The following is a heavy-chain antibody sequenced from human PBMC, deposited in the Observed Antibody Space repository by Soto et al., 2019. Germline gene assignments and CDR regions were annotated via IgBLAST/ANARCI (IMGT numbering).Heavy chain of an antibody. V-gene: IGHV3-48*01. Sequence: QLVESGGGLVQPGGSLRLSCAASGFTFSSYSMNWVRQAPGKGLEWVSYIGRSSATIYYADSVKGRFTISRDNAKNSRYLQMNSLRADDTAVYYCARDLTLFDYWGQGTLVTVSS. J-gene: IGHJ4*02. CDR3: ARDLTLFDY. CDR1: GFTFSSYS. CDR2: IGRSSATI.